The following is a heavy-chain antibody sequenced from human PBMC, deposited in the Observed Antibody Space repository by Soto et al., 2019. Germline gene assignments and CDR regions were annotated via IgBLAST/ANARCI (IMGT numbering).Heavy chain of an antibody. Sequence: TSETLSLTCTVSGGSISSDSYYWGWIRQSPEKGLEWIASISYSGSTYYNPTLKSRLIISVDTSKSQFSLKLSSVTAEDTALYFCASSSFLRSGDLFHGLDVWGQGTTVTVSS. J-gene: IGHJ6*02. CDR1: GGSISSDSYY. CDR2: ISYSGST. V-gene: IGHV4-39*01. D-gene: IGHD3-10*01. CDR3: ASSSFLRSGDLFHGLDV.